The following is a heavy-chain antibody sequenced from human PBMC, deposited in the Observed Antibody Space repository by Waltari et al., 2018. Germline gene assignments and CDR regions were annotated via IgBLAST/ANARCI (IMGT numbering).Heavy chain of an antibody. CDR1: GFKFENFA. CDR3: AKDLSHSSSGGMDV. V-gene: IGHV3-9*01. Sequence: EVQVVESGGGLVQPGKSLTLSCVLAGFKFENFAMQWVRQVPGKGLGWSSASAWNSARKDYADSVRGRFIISRDNSKKSLYLQMDNLRPDDTAIYYCAKDLSHSSSGGMDVWGQGTTVTVSS. CDR2: SAWNSARK. D-gene: IGHD3-22*01. J-gene: IGHJ6*02.